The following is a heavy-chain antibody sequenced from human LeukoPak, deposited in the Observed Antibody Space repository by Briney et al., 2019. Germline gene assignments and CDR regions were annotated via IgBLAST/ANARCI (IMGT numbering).Heavy chain of an antibody. Sequence: SETLSLTCTVSGGSISSYYWSWIRQPAGKGLDWIGRIYTSGSTNYNPSLKSRVTMSVDTSKNQFSLKLSSVTAADTAVYYCARMISSGSYLAWFDPWAREPWSPSPQ. CDR3: ARMISSGSYLAWFDP. J-gene: IGHJ5*02. D-gene: IGHD1-26*01. V-gene: IGHV4-4*07. CDR1: GGSISSYY. CDR2: IYTSGST.